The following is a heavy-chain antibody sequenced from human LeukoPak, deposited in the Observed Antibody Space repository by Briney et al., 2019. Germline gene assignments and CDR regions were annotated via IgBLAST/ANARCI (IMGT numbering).Heavy chain of an antibody. CDR3: ARDPRGTVTHDAFDI. Sequence: PSETLSLTCTVSGGSIRSYYWSWIRQPPGKGLEWIGYIYYSGSTNYNPSLKSRVSISVDTSKNQFSLKLSSVTAADTAVYYCARDPRGTVTHDAFDIWGQGTMVTVSS. D-gene: IGHD4-17*01. J-gene: IGHJ3*02. CDR2: IYYSGST. V-gene: IGHV4-59*01. CDR1: GGSIRSYY.